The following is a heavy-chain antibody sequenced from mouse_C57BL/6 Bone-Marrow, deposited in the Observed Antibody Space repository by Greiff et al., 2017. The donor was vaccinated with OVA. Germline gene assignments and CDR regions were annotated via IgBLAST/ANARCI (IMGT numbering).Heavy chain of an antibody. V-gene: IGHV14-4*01. J-gene: IGHJ1*03. D-gene: IGHD2-13*01. CDR3: TQRTDGDYECFDD. CDR1: GFTFKDDY. CDR2: IDPDNGDT. Sequence: VQLQQSGAELVRPGASVKLSCTASGFTFKDDYMHWVKQRPEQGLEWIGWIDPDNGDTEYASKVQGKTTITTDTSSNTAYLQISSLTSEDTAVYYCTQRTDGDYECFDDWGTGTTVTVSS.